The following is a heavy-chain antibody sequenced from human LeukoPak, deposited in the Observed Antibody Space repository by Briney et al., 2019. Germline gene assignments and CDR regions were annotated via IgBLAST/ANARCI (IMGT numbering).Heavy chain of an antibody. CDR1: GFTFSTFG. D-gene: IGHD3-10*01. CDR3: AKELWFGTFDY. J-gene: IGHJ4*02. Sequence: GRSLRLSCAASGFTFSTFGMHWVRQAPGKGLEWVAVISYDGNSKFYVDSVKGRFTISRDNSKNTVFLQMNSLRAEDTAVYYCAKELWFGTFDYWGQGTLVTVSS. CDR2: ISYDGNSK. V-gene: IGHV3-30*18.